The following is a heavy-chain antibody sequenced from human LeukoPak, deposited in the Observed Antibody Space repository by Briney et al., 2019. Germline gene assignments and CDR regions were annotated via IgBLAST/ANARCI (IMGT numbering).Heavy chain of an antibody. J-gene: IGHJ4*02. V-gene: IGHV3-7*01. CDR3: ARDLSGVAGYTYGRGIDY. Sequence: GGSLRLSCAASGFTFSRYWMTWVRQAPGKGLEWVAHIKEDGSDKYYVDSVKGRFTISRDNAKNSLYLQMNSLRAEYTAVYYCARDLSGVAGYTYGRGIDYWGQGTLVTVSS. CDR1: GFTFSRYW. D-gene: IGHD5-18*01. CDR2: IKEDGSDK.